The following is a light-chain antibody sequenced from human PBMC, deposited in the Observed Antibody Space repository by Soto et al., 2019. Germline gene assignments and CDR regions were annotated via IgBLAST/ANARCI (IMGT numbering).Light chain of an antibody. J-gene: IGKJ4*01. CDR2: GAS. CDR1: QDISTL. Sequence: DIQMTRSPSSVSASIGDTVTITCRASQDISTLLAWYQQKPGKAPKLLIYGASTLESGVPSRFSGRGSGTDFTLTISSLQPEDFATYFCQQADSFPLTFGGGPKVDIK. V-gene: IGKV1D-12*01. CDR3: QQADSFPLT.